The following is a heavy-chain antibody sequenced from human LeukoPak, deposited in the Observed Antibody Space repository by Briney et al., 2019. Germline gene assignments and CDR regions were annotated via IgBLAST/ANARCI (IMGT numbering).Heavy chain of an antibody. Sequence: GASVKVSSKASGYTFTDYYMHWVRQAPGQGLEWMGWINPKSGGTIYAQKFQGRVTMTEDTSTDTAYMELSSLRSEDTAVYYCATQGRELYCSSTSCSTTLFFDYWGQGTLVTVSS. CDR1: GYTFTDYY. CDR3: ATQGRELYCSSTSCSTTLFFDY. D-gene: IGHD2-2*01. J-gene: IGHJ4*02. CDR2: INPKSGGT. V-gene: IGHV1-2*02.